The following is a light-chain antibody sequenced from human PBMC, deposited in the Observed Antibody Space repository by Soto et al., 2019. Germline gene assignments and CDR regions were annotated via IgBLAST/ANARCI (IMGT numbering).Light chain of an antibody. Sequence: QPVLTQPASVSGSPGQSITISCTGTSSDVGGHNYVSWYQHHPGKAPKLIIYEVTYRPSGVSNRFSASKSGNTASLTISGLQAEDESESYGTSYTRSNTWVFGGGTKLTV. CDR2: EVT. CDR1: SSDVGGHNY. CDR3: TSYTRSNTWV. V-gene: IGLV2-14*01. J-gene: IGLJ3*02.